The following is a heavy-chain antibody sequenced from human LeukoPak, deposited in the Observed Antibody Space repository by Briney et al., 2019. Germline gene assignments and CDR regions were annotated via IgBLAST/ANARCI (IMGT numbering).Heavy chain of an antibody. CDR3: ARQEYCSGGSCYTWFDP. J-gene: IGHJ5*02. D-gene: IGHD2-15*01. CDR2: IYPADSDI. CDR1: GYSINNYL. V-gene: IGHV5-51*01. Sequence: GESLKISCQGSGYSINNYLIGWVRQMPGKGLEWMGIIYPADSDIRYSPSFQGQVTISAGKSISTAYLQWSSLKASDTAMYYCARQEYCSGGSCYTWFDPWGQGTLVTVSS.